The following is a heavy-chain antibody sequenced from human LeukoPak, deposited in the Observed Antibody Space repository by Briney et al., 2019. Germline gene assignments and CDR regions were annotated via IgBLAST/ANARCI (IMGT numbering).Heavy chain of an antibody. CDR1: GGSFSGYY. Sequence: SETLSLTCAVYGGSFSGYYWSWIRQPPGKGLEWIGEINHSGSTNYNPSLKSRVTISVDTSKNQFSLKLSSVTATDTAVYYCASREAARIFDYWGQGTLVTVSS. CDR3: ASREAARIFDY. CDR2: INHSGST. J-gene: IGHJ4*02. V-gene: IGHV4-34*01. D-gene: IGHD6-6*01.